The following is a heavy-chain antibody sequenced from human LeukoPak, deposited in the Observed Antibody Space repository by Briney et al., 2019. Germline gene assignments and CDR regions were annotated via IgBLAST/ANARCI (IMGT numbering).Heavy chain of an antibody. V-gene: IGHV3-30-3*01. CDR1: GFTFLDFA. D-gene: IGHD6-13*01. Sequence: AGGSLRLSCVTSGFTFLDFAVHWVRQAPGKGLEWVAVMSYDGNNIYYVDSVKGRFTLSRDSSRNTLYLQMNSLRREDTAVYYCTREWGAAADYWGQGTLVTVSS. CDR3: TREWGAAADY. CDR2: MSYDGNNI. J-gene: IGHJ4*02.